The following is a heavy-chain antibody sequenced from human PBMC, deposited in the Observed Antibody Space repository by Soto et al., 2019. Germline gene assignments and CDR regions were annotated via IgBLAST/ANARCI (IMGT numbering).Heavy chain of an antibody. CDR1: GFNFSSYG. Sequence: PGGSLRLSCEASGFNFSSYGIHWVRQAPGKGLEWVAMIWNDGSNEYYADSVKGRFTISRDNSKNTVYLQVSKLRAEDTAVYFCARDQTDSGGYSDSWGQGTLVTVSS. CDR3: ARDQTDSGGYSDS. D-gene: IGHD3-22*01. CDR2: IWNDGSNE. J-gene: IGHJ4*02. V-gene: IGHV3-33*01.